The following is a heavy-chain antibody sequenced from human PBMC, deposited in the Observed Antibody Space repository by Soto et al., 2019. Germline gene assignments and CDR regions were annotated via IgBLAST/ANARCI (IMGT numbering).Heavy chain of an antibody. Sequence: EVQLLESGGGLVQPGGSLRLSCAASGFTFSSYAMSWVRQAPGKGLEWVSAISCSGGSTYYADSVKGRCTISRENSKNTRYLQMNILRAEDTAVYYCANASGWFGEFDYWGQGTLVTVSS. D-gene: IGHD3-10*01. CDR1: GFTFSSYA. CDR3: ANASGWFGEFDY. V-gene: IGHV3-23*01. J-gene: IGHJ4*02. CDR2: ISCSGGST.